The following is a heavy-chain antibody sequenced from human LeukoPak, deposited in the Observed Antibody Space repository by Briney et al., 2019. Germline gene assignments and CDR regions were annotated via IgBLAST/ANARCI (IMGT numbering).Heavy chain of an antibody. V-gene: IGHV1-69*05. D-gene: IGHD1-26*01. Sequence: ASVKVSCKASGDIFNGYSVSWVRQAPGQGLEWMGGIIPMFGSTNYAQKFEGRVTITTDQSTTTVYMELTSLTSEDTAVYYCARVGRSRGALPNFYYYMDVWGKGTTVTVSS. CDR1: GDIFNGYS. J-gene: IGHJ6*03. CDR3: ARVGRSRGALPNFYYYMDV. CDR2: IIPMFGST.